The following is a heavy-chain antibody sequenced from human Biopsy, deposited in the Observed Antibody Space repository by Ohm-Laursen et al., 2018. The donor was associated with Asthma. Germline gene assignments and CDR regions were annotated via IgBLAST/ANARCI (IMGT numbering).Heavy chain of an antibody. CDR2: IFPGDSDT. V-gene: IGHV5-51*01. D-gene: IGHD3-10*01. Sequence: GESLKISCKGSGYFFSTYWIGWVRQMPGKGLEWMGIIFPGDSDTIYSPSFQGQVTISADKSISTAYLQWSSLKASDTAIYYCARLAYGSGSFFDFWGQGTLVTVAS. J-gene: IGHJ4*02. CDR1: GYFFSTYW. CDR3: ARLAYGSGSFFDF.